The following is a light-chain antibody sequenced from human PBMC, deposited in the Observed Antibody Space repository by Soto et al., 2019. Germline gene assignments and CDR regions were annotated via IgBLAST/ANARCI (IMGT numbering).Light chain of an antibody. J-gene: IGLJ1*01. CDR1: NSDVGTYNY. CDR3: SSYGGSHNYV. V-gene: IGLV2-8*01. Sequence: LTQPPSASGSPGQSVTISCTGTNSDVGTYNYVSWYQQHPGKAPKLMIFEVSKRPSGVPDRFSGSKSGNTASLTVSGLQAEDEADYYCSSYGGSHNYVFGTGTKVTVL. CDR2: EVS.